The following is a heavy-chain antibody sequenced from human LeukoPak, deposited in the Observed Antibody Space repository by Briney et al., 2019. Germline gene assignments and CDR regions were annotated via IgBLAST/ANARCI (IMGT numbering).Heavy chain of an antibody. J-gene: IGHJ5*02. CDR3: ARKYDILTGYDNWFDP. D-gene: IGHD3-9*01. Sequence: ASVKVSCKASGYTFTGYYMHWVRQAPGQGLEWMGWINPNSGGTNYAQKFQGRVTMTRGTSISTAYMELSRLRSDDTAVYFCARKYDILTGYDNWFDPWGQGTLVTVSS. V-gene: IGHV1-2*02. CDR2: INPNSGGT. CDR1: GYTFTGYY.